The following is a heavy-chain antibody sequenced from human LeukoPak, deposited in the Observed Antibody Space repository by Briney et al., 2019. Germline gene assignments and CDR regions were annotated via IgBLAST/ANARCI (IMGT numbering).Heavy chain of an antibody. CDR3: VKAREYSSSSFDY. J-gene: IGHJ4*02. D-gene: IGHD6-6*01. CDR2: ISSNGGST. V-gene: IGHV3-64D*09. CDR1: GFTFSSYA. Sequence: GGSLRLSCSASGFTFSSYAMHWVRQAPGKGLEYVPAISSNGGSTYYADSVKGRFTISRDNSKNTLYLQMSSLRAEDTAVYYCVKAREYSSSSFDYWGQGTLVTVSS.